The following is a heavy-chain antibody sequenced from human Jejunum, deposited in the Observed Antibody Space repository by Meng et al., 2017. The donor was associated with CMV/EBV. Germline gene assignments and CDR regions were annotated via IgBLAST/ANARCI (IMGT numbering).Heavy chain of an antibody. D-gene: IGHD5-12*01. J-gene: IGHJ4*02. CDR1: GYTFTAYY. V-gene: IGHV1-2*02. CDR3: AAVTYSAYNDFDY. CDR2: VYPPSGVT. Sequence: KASGYTFTAYYLHWVRQAPGQGLEWMGWVYPPSGVTEYARRFQGRVTMTRDTSITTAYMELSRLTSDDTALYYCAAVTYSAYNDFDYWGQGTLVTVS.